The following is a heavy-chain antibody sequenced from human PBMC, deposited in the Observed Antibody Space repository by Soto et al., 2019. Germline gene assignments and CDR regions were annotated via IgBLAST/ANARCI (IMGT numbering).Heavy chain of an antibody. J-gene: IGHJ3*01. V-gene: IGHV2-5*02. Sequence: QITLKESGPTLVKPTQTLTLTCTFSGFSLSTDGVGVGWIRQPPGKALEWLALIYWDDDQRYSPSLKTRLTITKDTSKNPVVLTMTNMDPVATATYYCAHAYGGTSWPNDAFDVWGQGTVVTVSS. CDR2: IYWDDDQ. CDR3: AHAYGGTSWPNDAFDV. D-gene: IGHD2-2*01. CDR1: GFSLSTDGVG.